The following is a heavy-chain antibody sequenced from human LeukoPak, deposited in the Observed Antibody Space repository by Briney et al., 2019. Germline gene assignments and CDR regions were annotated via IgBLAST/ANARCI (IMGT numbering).Heavy chain of an antibody. Sequence: GASVKVSCKASGYTFTSYDINWVRQATGQGLEWMGWMNPNSGNTGYAQKFQGRVTMTRNTSISTAYMELSSLRSEDTAVYYCARRKGITMVRGVRPWFDPWGQGTLVTVSS. D-gene: IGHD3-10*01. CDR3: ARRKGITMVRGVRPWFDP. CDR1: GYTFTSYD. J-gene: IGHJ5*02. CDR2: MNPNSGNT. V-gene: IGHV1-8*01.